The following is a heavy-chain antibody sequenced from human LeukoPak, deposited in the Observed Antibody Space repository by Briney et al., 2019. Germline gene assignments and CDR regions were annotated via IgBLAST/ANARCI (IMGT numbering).Heavy chain of an antibody. V-gene: IGHV3-23*01. Sequence: PGGSLRLSCAASGFTFSSYAMSWVRQAPGKGLEWVSAISGSGGSTYYADSVKGRFTISRDNSKSTLYLQMNSLRAEDTAVYYCAMPIYYGSGSYYFGSGDFDYWGQGTLVTVSS. J-gene: IGHJ4*02. CDR3: AMPIYYGSGSYYFGSGDFDY. CDR2: ISGSGGST. D-gene: IGHD3-10*01. CDR1: GFTFSSYA.